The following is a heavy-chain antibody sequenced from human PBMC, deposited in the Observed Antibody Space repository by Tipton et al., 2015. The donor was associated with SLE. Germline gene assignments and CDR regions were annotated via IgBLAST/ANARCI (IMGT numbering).Heavy chain of an antibody. J-gene: IGHJ4*02. D-gene: IGHD2-21*01. CDR3: ARLGVALDY. CDR1: GGSFGDDY. CDR2: IYYSGTT. Sequence: TLSLTCAVYGGSFGDDYWAWIRQPPGRGLEYIGSIYYSGTTNFNPSLKSRVTISVDTSKNQFSLKLSSVTAADTAVYYCARLGVALDYWGQGTLVTVSA. V-gene: IGHV4-34*01.